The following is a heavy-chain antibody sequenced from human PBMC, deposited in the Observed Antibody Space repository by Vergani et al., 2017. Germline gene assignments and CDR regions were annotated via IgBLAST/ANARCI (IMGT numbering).Heavy chain of an antibody. CDR2: ISGSGGST. CDR3: AKGVDSTVSWFDP. J-gene: IGHJ5*02. CDR1: GFTFSSYA. V-gene: IGHV3-23*01. Sequence: EVQLLESGGGLVQPGGSLRLSCAASGFTFSSYAMSWVRQAPGKGLEWVSAISGSGGSTYYADSVKGRVTISRDNSKNTLYLQMNSLRAGDTAVYYCAKGVDSTVSWFDPWGQGTLVTVSS. D-gene: IGHD5-18*01.